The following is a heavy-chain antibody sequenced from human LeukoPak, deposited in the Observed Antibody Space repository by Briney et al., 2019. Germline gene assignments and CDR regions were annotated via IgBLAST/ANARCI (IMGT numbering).Heavy chain of an antibody. CDR2: IIPIFGTA. CDR3: ASPTPRYSSSGPPLYYFDY. CDR1: GGTFSSYA. Sequence: SVKVSCKASGGTFSSYAISWVRQAPGQGLEWMGGIIPIFGTANYAQKFQGRVTITADESTSTAYMELSSLRSEDTAVYYCASPTPRYSSSGPPLYYFDYWGQGTLVTVSS. J-gene: IGHJ4*02. V-gene: IGHV1-69*13. D-gene: IGHD6-13*01.